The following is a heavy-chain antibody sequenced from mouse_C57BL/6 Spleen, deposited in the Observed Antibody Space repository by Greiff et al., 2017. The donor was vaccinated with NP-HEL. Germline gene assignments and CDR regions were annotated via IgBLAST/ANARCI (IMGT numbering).Heavy chain of an antibody. CDR1: GYAFTNYL. CDR3: ARSDYGRSYSWFAY. V-gene: IGHV1-54*01. D-gene: IGHD1-1*01. CDR2: LNPGSGGT. Sequence: QVQLQQSGAELVRPGTSVKVSCKASGYAFTNYLIEWVKQRPGQGLEWLGVLNPGSGGTNYNEKLKGKATLTAYKSSSTAYMQLRSLTSEDSAVYFCARSDYGRSYSWFAYWGQGTLVTVSA. J-gene: IGHJ3*01.